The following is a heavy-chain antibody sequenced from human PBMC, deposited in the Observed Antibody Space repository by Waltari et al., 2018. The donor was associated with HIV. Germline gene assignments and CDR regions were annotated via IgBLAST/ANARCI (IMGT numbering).Heavy chain of an antibody. CDR3: ARAGYYGRIDYFDY. J-gene: IGHJ4*02. D-gene: IGHD3-10*01. CDR2: IYHSGST. V-gene: IGHV4-30-2*01. CDR1: GGSISSGGYS. Sequence: QLQLQESGSGLVKPSQTLSLTCAVSGGSISSGGYSWSWIRQPPGKGLEWIGYIYHSGSTYYNPSLKSRVTISVDRSKNQFSLKLSSVTAADTAVYYCARAGYYGRIDYFDYWGQGTLVTVSS.